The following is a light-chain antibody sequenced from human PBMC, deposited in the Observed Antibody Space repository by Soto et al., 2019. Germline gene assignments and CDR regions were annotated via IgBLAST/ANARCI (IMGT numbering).Light chain of an antibody. Sequence: EIVFTQSPGTLSLSPGERATLSCRASQSVINNYLAWYQQKPGQAPRLLIYGVSSRATGIPDRFSGSGSGTDFTLTISRLEPEDFAVYYCQQYGSSPFITFGQGTRLEIK. CDR1: QSVINNY. CDR2: GVS. CDR3: QQYGSSPFIT. J-gene: IGKJ5*01. V-gene: IGKV3-20*01.